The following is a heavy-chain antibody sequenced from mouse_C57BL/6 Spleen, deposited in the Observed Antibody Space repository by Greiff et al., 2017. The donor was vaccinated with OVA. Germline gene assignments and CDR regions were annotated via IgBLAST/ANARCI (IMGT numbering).Heavy chain of an antibody. CDR1: GYTFTDYY. J-gene: IGHJ2*01. Sequence: VHLQQSGAELVRPGASVKLSCKASGYTFTDYYINWVKQRPGQGLEWIARIYPGSGNTYYNEKFNGKATLTAEKSSSTAYMQLSSLTSEDSAVYFCARYYYGSSFDYWGQGTTLTVSS. CDR3: ARYYYGSSFDY. D-gene: IGHD1-1*01. V-gene: IGHV1-76*01. CDR2: IYPGSGNT.